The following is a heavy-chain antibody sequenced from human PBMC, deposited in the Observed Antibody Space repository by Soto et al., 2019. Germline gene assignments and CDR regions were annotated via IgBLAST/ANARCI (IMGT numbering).Heavy chain of an antibody. V-gene: IGHV3-21*01. CDR2: LSSSSSYI. Sequence: PGGSLRLSCTASGFIFSDYSMNWVRQAPGKGLEWVSSLSSSSSYIYYADSVKGRFTISRDNAKNSLYLQMNSLRAEDTAVYYCARDLSRYGDYVDCWGQGTLVTVSS. J-gene: IGHJ4*02. D-gene: IGHD4-17*01. CDR3: ARDLSRYGDYVDC. CDR1: GFIFSDYS.